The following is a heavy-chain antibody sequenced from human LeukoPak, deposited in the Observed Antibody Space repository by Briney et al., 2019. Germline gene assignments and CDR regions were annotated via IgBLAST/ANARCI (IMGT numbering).Heavy chain of an antibody. CDR3: ARATSSYFYYMDV. CDR2: VYSSGSL. CDR1: GGSISIRNYY. D-gene: IGHD5-12*01. Sequence: KSSETLSLTCTVSGGSISIRNYYWAWIRQPPGRQLEWIGSVYSSGSLYYNPSLKSRVTISVDTSKNQFSLKLSSVTAADTAVYYCARATSSYFYYMDVWGKGTTVTISS. J-gene: IGHJ6*03. V-gene: IGHV4-39*07.